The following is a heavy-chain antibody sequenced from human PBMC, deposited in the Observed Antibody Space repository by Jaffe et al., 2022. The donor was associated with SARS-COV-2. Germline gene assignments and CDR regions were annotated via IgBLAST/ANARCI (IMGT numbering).Heavy chain of an antibody. D-gene: IGHD1-1*01. V-gene: IGHV3-30*02. Sequence: QVQLVESGGGVVQPRGSLRLSCASSGFTLTTYGIHWVRQAPGKGLEWVAHVGYNGDNLHYAESVKGRFTISRDTSTNTVYLQMDSLRAEDTAVYYCARDFTRHWTIDYWGQGTLVTVSS. CDR3: ARDFTRHWTIDY. CDR2: VGYNGDNL. CDR1: GFTLTTYG. J-gene: IGHJ4*02.